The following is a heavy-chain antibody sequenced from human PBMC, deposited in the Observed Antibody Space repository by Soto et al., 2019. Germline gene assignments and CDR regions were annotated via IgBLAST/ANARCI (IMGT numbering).Heavy chain of an antibody. V-gene: IGHV3-74*01. CDR1: GFAFEDYG. CDR3: ARVPYCSSSGCYSWFDP. CDR2: ISSDETTT. D-gene: IGHD2-2*01. Sequence: GGSLRLSCAASGFAFEDYGMQWVRQAPGKGLEWVSGISSDETTTTYADSVKGRFTISRDNAKNTLYLQMNSLRAEDTAVYYCARVPYCSSSGCYSWFDPWGQG. J-gene: IGHJ5*02.